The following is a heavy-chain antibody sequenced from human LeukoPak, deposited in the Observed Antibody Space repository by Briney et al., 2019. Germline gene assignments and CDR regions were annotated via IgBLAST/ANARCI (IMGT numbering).Heavy chain of an antibody. J-gene: IGHJ4*02. CDR1: GYTFTGYY. Sequence: ASVEVSCKASGYTFTGYYMHWVRQAPGQGLEWMGWINPNSGGTNYAQKFQGRVTMTRDTSISTAYMELSRLRSDDTAVYYCARDQMPRITMIVAYYFDYWGQGTLVTVSS. CDR3: ARDQMPRITMIVAYYFDY. CDR2: INPNSGGT. V-gene: IGHV1-2*02. D-gene: IGHD3-22*01.